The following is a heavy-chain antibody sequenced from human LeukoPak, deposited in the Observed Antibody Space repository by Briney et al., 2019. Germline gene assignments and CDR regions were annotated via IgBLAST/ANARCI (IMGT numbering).Heavy chain of an antibody. CDR2: IYTSGST. J-gene: IGHJ4*02. D-gene: IGHD3-10*01. CDR1: GGSISSYY. CDR3: ARSHYYGSGRFDY. Sequence: PSETLSLTCTVSGGSISSYYWSWIRQPPGKGLEWIGYIYTSGSTNYNPSLKSRVTISVDTSKNQFSLKLRSVTAADTAVYYCARSHYYGSGRFDYWGQGTLVTVSS. V-gene: IGHV4-4*09.